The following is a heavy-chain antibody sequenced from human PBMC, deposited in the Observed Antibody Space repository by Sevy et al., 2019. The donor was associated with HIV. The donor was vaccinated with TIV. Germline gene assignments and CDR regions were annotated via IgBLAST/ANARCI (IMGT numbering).Heavy chain of an antibody. CDR3: AKIYDY. Sequence: SETLSLTCSVSGGSISKIGNYWGWVRQPPGERLEWIGDIFHTGKTNYNPSLKSRVTISLDTSKNQFSLKLCSVTAADTAVYYCAKIYDYWGPGALVTVSS. CDR2: IFHTGKT. D-gene: IGHD3-3*01. CDR1: GGSISKIGNY. J-gene: IGHJ4*02. V-gene: IGHV4-39*01.